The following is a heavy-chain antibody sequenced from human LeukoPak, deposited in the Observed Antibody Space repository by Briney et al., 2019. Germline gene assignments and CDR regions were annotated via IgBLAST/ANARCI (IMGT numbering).Heavy chain of an antibody. J-gene: IGHJ4*02. Sequence: SETLSLTCAVYGGSFSGYYWSWIRQPPGKGLEWIGEINHSGSTNYNPSLKSRVTISVDTSKNQFSLKLSSVTAADTAVYYRARGLKGIAVALYYFDYWGQGTLVTVSS. D-gene: IGHD6-19*01. CDR1: GGSFSGYY. CDR2: INHSGST. V-gene: IGHV4-34*01. CDR3: ARGLKGIAVALYYFDY.